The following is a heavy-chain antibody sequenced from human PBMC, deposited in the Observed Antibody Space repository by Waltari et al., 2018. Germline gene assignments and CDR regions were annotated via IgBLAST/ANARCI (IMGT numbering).Heavy chain of an antibody. CDR1: GGSISSYY. V-gene: IGHV4-59*01. D-gene: IGHD3-10*01. CDR2: IYYSGST. CDR3: AGTVLLWFGDRAEYFQH. J-gene: IGHJ1*01. Sequence: TCTVSGGSISSYYWSWIRQPPGKGLEWIGYIYYSGSTNYNPSLKSRVTISVDTSKNQFSLKLSSMTAADTAVYYCAGTVLLWFGDRAEYFQHWGQGTLVTVSS.